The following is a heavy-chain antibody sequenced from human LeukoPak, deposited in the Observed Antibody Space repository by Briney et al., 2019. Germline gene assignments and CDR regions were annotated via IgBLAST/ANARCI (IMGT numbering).Heavy chain of an antibody. V-gene: IGHV4-59*08. CDR2: IYYSGRT. J-gene: IGHJ4*02. D-gene: IGHD4-11*01. CDR1: GGSISSYY. CDR3: ARPATGNYALDY. Sequence: PSETLSLTCTVSGGSISSYYWSWIRQPPGKGLEWIGYIYYSGRTNYNSSLKGRVTISVDTSKNQFYLKLSSVPAADTAVYFCARPATGNYALDYWGQGTLVTVPS.